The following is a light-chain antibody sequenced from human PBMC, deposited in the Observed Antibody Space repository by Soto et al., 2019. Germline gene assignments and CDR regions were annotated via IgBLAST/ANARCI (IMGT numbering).Light chain of an antibody. J-gene: IGLJ1*01. Sequence: SALTQPRSVSGSPGQSVTISCTGTSSDVGGYNYVSWYLQHPGKAPKVMIYDVSKRPSGVPDRFSGSKSGNTASLTISGLQSEDEADYYCSSYISSSTPYVFGTGTKVTVL. V-gene: IGLV2-11*01. CDR1: SSDVGGYNY. CDR3: SSYISSSTPYV. CDR2: DVS.